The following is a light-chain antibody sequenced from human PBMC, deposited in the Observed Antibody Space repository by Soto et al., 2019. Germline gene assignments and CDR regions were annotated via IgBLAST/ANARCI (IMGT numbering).Light chain of an antibody. J-gene: IGKJ1*01. V-gene: IGKV3-20*01. CDR3: QQYGGSPRT. CDR2: GAS. Sequence: EIVLTQSPATLSLSPGERATLSCRASQSLSSSYVAWQQQNAGQASRLVIYGASSRATGIPDRCSGSGCGAVFTLTISRLEPEDVAVYYCQQYGGSPRTFGQGTKVDIK. CDR1: QSLSSSY.